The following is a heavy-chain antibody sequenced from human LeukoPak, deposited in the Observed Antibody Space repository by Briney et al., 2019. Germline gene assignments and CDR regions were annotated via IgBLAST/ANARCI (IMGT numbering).Heavy chain of an antibody. D-gene: IGHD3-16*01. Sequence: PSQTLSLTCTVSGGSISSGSYYWSWIRQPAGKGLEWIGRIYTRGSTNYNPSLKSRVTISIDTSKNQFSLKLSSVTAADTAVYYCAREPPVVDTSWGQGTLVTVSS. CDR2: IYTRGST. J-gene: IGHJ5*02. CDR1: GGSISSGSYY. V-gene: IGHV4-61*02. CDR3: AREPPVVDTS.